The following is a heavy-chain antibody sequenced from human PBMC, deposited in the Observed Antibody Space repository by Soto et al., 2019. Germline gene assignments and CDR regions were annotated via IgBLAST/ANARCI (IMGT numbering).Heavy chain of an antibody. J-gene: IGHJ6*02. D-gene: IGHD2-21*01. CDR3: ARLEGDSNYYYGMDV. V-gene: IGHV4-39*01. CDR2: IYYSGST. Sequence: SETLSLTCTVSGGSISSSSYYWGWIRQPPGKGLEWIGSIYYSGSTYYNPSLKSRVTISVDTSKNQFSLKLSSVTAADTAVYYCARLEGDSNYYYGMDVWGQGTTVTVSS. CDR1: GGSISSSSYY.